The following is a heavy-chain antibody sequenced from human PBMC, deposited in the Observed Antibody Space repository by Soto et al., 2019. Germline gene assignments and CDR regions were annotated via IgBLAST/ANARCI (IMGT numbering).Heavy chain of an antibody. CDR1: GLTFSSYS. D-gene: IGHD2-21*01. V-gene: IGHV3-21*01. Sequence: EVQLVESGGGLVKPGGPLRLSCEAYGLTFSSYSMNWFRQAQGKGLEWVSSISSSSSYIYYADSVKGRFTISRDNAKNSLYLQMNSLRAEDTAVYYCARDWAGDSDVDVWGQGTTVTVSS. CDR3: ARDWAGDSDVDV. CDR2: ISSSSSYI. J-gene: IGHJ6*02.